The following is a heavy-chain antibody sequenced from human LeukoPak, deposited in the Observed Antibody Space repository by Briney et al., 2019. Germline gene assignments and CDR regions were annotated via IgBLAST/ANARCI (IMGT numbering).Heavy chain of an antibody. J-gene: IGHJ5*02. CDR3: ARVWRSIAAAGNNWFDP. V-gene: IGHV4-39*07. Sequence: SQTLSLTCTVSGGSISSSSYYWGWIRQPPGKGLEWIGSIYYSGSTYYNPSLKSRVTISVDTSKNQFSLKLSSVTAADTAVYYCARVWRSIAAAGNNWFDPWGQGTLVTVSS. D-gene: IGHD6-13*01. CDR2: IYYSGST. CDR1: GGSISSSSYY.